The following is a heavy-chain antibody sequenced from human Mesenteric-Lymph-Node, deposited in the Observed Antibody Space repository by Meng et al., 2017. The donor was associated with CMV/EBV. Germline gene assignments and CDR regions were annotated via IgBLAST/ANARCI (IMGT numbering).Heavy chain of an antibody. CDR2: IRHDGSDK. D-gene: IGHD2-8*01. V-gene: IGHV3-30*02. CDR3: AKDLRLGYCTKNGCSGPNRFDD. J-gene: IGHJ4*02. Sequence: GGSLRLSCAASGFTVDFYGMHWVRQAPGKGLEWVAFIRHDGSDKYYADSVKGRVTISRDNSMNTLYLEFNSLRIDDTAVYYCAKDLRLGYCTKNGCSGPNRFDDWGQGTLVTVSS. CDR1: GFTVDFYG.